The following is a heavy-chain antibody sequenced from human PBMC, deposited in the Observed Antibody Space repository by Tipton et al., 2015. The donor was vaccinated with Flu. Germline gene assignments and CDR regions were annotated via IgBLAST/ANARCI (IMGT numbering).Heavy chain of an antibody. CDR3: AKDLAVAGTLYYYGMDV. D-gene: IGHD6-19*01. V-gene: IGHV3-30*18. CDR2: ISHDGSNK. CDR1: GFTFSSFG. J-gene: IGHJ6*02. Sequence: SLRLSCAASGFTFSSFGMHWVRQAPGKGLEWVAIISHDGSNKYYAESVKGRFTISRDNSKNTLYLQMNSLRAEDTAVYYCAKDLAVAGTLYYYGMDVWGQGTTVTVSS.